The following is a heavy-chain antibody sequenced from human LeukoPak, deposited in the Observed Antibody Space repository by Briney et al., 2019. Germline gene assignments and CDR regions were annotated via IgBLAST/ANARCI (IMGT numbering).Heavy chain of an antibody. Sequence: GGSLRLSCAASGFTFSSYSMIWVRPAPGKGLEGVSSISSSSSYIYYAYSVKGRFTISRDNAKNSLYLQMNSLRAEDTGVYYCAKTTVTTQNDAFDIWGQGTMVTVSS. J-gene: IGHJ3*02. CDR2: ISSSSSYI. CDR1: GFTFSSYS. D-gene: IGHD4-17*01. V-gene: IGHV3-21*01. CDR3: AKTTVTTQNDAFDI.